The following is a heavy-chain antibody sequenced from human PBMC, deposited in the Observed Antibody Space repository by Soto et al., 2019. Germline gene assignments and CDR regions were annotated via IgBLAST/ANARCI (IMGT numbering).Heavy chain of an antibody. Sequence: EVQLLESGGGLEQPGGSLRLSCAASGFTFSSYAMNWVRQAPGKGLEWVSVISGSGDSTYYADSVKGRFTISRDNSKNTLYLQMNSRRAEDTAVYYCARRGSGSYYDYWGQGTLVNVSS. CDR1: GFTFSSYA. CDR3: ARRGSGSYYDY. V-gene: IGHV3-23*01. CDR2: ISGSGDST. D-gene: IGHD1-26*01. J-gene: IGHJ4*02.